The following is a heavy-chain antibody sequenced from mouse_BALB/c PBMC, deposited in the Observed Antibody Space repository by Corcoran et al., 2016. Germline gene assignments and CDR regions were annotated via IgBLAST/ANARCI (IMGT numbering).Heavy chain of an antibody. D-gene: IGHD1-1*01. CDR2: INTYTGEP. Sequence: QIQLVQSGPELKKTGETVKISCKASGYTFTNYGRNWVKQAPGKGLKWMGWINTYTGEPTYADDFKGRFAFSLETSASTAYLQINNLKNEDTATYFCAITTVVATFAYWGQVTLVTVSA. CDR1: GYTFTNYG. V-gene: IGHV9-3-1*01. J-gene: IGHJ3*01. CDR3: AITTVVATFAY.